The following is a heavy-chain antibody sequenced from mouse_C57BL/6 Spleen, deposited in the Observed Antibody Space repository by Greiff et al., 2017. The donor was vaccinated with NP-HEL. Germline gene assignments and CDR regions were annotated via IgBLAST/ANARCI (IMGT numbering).Heavy chain of an antibody. Sequence: VQLQQPGAELVKPGASVKLSCKASGYTFTSYWMHWVKQRPGQGLEWIGMIHPNSGSTNYNEKFKSKATLTVDKSSSTAYMQLSSLTSEDSAVYYCARSFYDSGYFDVWGTGTTVTVSS. CDR2: IHPNSGST. V-gene: IGHV1-64*01. D-gene: IGHD2-3*01. CDR1: GYTFTSYW. J-gene: IGHJ1*03. CDR3: ARSFYDSGYFDV.